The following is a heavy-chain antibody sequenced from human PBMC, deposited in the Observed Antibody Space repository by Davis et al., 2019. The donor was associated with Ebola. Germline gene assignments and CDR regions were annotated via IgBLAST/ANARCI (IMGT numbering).Heavy chain of an antibody. D-gene: IGHD3-3*01. J-gene: IGHJ4*02. CDR2: ISGTGST. Sequence: GESLKISCVASGFSSGNYVMTWVRQAPGKGLEWVAGISGTGSTYYADSVKGRFTVSRDTSKNTLFLQMNSLRGEDTAVYYCAKEFEIRFLEYLPRGYLDYWGQGTLVTVSS. V-gene: IGHV3-23*01. CDR1: GFSSGNYV. CDR3: AKEFEIRFLEYLPRGYLDY.